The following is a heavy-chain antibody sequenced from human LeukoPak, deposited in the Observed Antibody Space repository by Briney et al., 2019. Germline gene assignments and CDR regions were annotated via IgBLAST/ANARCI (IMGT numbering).Heavy chain of an antibody. D-gene: IGHD2-2*01. CDR3: ATAIIVPGYNWFDP. J-gene: IGHJ5*02. V-gene: IGHV1-24*01. Sequence: GASVKVSCKVSGYTLTELSMHWVRQAPGKGLEWMGGFYPEDGETIYAQKFQGRVTITEDTSTDTAYMELSSLRSEDTAVYYCATAIIVPGYNWFDPWGQGTLVTVSS. CDR1: GYTLTELS. CDR2: FYPEDGET.